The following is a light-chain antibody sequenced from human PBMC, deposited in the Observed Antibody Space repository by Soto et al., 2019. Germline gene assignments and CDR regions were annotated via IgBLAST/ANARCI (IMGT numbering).Light chain of an antibody. CDR1: QSVSSSQ. V-gene: IGKV3-20*01. J-gene: IGKJ1*01. CDR2: DAS. CDR3: QLYGSSPPWT. Sequence: EIVLTQSPGTLSLSPGERATLFCRASQSVSSSQLGWYQQKPGQAPRLVIYDASTRATGIPDRFSGSGSGTDFTLTISRLEPEDFAVYHCQLYGSSPPWTFGQGTKVEIK.